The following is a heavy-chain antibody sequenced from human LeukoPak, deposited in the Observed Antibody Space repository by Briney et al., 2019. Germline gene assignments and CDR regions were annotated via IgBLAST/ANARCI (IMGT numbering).Heavy chain of an antibody. D-gene: IGHD1-14*01. J-gene: IGHJ5*02. V-gene: IGHV5-51*01. CDR1: GYSFSTYW. CDR2: IYPGDSHT. Sequence: GESLKISCKGSGYSFSTYWIGWVRQMPGKGLKWMGIIYPGDSHTRYSPSFQGQVTISADKSISTAYLRWNSLKASDTAIYYCATTTANWFDPWGQGTLVTVSS. CDR3: ATTTANWFDP.